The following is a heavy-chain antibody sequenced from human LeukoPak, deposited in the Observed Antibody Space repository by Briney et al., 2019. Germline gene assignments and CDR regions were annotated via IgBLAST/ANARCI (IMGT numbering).Heavy chain of an antibody. V-gene: IGHV4-34*01. D-gene: IGHD3-10*01. Sequence: PSETLSLTCAVYGGSFSGYDWSWIRQPPGKGLEWIGEINHSGSTNYNPSLKSRVTISVDTSKNQFSLKLSSVTAAGTAVYYCARVGYYGSGSYTRVGYLSEGDYWGQGTLVTVSS. CDR3: ARVGYYGSGSYTRVGYLSEGDY. CDR1: GGSFSGYD. CDR2: INHSGST. J-gene: IGHJ4*02.